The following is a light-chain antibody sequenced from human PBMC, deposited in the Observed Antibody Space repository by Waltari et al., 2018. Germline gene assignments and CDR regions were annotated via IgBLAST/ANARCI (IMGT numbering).Light chain of an antibody. V-gene: IGKV1-8*01. J-gene: IGKJ1*01. CDR2: AAS. CDR1: QSISSY. Sequence: IRITQSPSSPSAPTGDRVTITCRASQSISSYLAWYQQKPGKDPKVLTFAASTLHSGVPSRFSGSGSGTDFTLTISCLQSEDFAIYYCQQYYSSPATFGQGTKVEIK. CDR3: QQYYSSPAT.